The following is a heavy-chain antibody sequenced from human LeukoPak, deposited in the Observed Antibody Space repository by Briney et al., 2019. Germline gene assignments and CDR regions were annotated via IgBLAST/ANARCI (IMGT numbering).Heavy chain of an antibody. Sequence: GGSLRLSCAASGFTFSSYGMHWVRQAPGKGLGWVAVISYDGSNKYYADSVKGRFTISRDNSKNTLYLQMNSLRAEDTAVYYCAKDDPTTVIMDYWGQGTLVTVSS. CDR3: AKDDPTTVIMDY. CDR1: GFTFSSYG. CDR2: ISYDGSNK. J-gene: IGHJ4*02. D-gene: IGHD4-11*01. V-gene: IGHV3-30*18.